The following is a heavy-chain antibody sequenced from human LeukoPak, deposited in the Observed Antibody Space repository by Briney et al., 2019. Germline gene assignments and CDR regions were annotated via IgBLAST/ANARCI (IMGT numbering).Heavy chain of an antibody. D-gene: IGHD2-15*01. V-gene: IGHV1-69*04. CDR3: ARERRCSAGSCYAADLDS. Sequence: GSSVKVSCKTSADIFSSYAINWVRQAPGQGLEWMGRIIPLTGVVNYGQKLQTRVTISADKSTSTAYMEMSSLRFEDTAVYFCARERRCSAGSCYAADLDSWGQGTLVTVSS. CDR1: ADIFSSYA. J-gene: IGHJ4*02. CDR2: IIPLTGVV.